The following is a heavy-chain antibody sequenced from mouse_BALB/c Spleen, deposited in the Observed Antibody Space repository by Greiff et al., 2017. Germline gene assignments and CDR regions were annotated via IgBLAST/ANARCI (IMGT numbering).Heavy chain of an antibody. CDR2: ISYSGST. CDR3: ARFYYGYPYYFDY. Sequence: DVQLQESGPGLVKPSQSLSLTCTVTGYSITSDYAWNWIRQFPGNKLEWMGYISYSGSTSYNPSLKSRISITRDTSKNQFFLQLNSVTTEDTATYYCARFYYGYPYYFDYWGQGTTLTVSS. V-gene: IGHV3-2*02. D-gene: IGHD1-2*01. CDR1: GYSITSDYA. J-gene: IGHJ2*01.